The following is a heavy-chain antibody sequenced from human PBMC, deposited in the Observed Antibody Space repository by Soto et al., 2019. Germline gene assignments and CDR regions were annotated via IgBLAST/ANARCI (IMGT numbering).Heavy chain of an antibody. CDR3: ARAIVVPAAIDYYYGMDV. Sequence: ASVKVSCKASGYTFTSYGTSWVRQAPGQGLEWMGWISAYNGNTNYAQKLQGRVTMTTDTSTSTAYMELRSLRSDDTAVYYCARAIVVPAAIDYYYGMDVWGQGTTVTVSS. CDR1: GYTFTSYG. CDR2: ISAYNGNT. J-gene: IGHJ6*02. V-gene: IGHV1-18*01. D-gene: IGHD2-2*02.